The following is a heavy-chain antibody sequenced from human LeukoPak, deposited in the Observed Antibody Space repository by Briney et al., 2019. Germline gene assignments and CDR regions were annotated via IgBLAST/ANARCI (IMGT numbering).Heavy chain of an antibody. CDR2: INSDGSST. V-gene: IGHV3-74*01. CDR1: GFTFSSYS. Sequence: PGGSLRLSCAASGFTFSSYSMHWVRQAPGKGLVWVSRINSDGSSTSYADSVKGRFTISRDNAKNTLYLQMNSLRAEDTAVYYCARDKIVGATYFDYWGQGTLVTVSS. CDR3: ARDKIVGATYFDY. J-gene: IGHJ4*02. D-gene: IGHD1-26*01.